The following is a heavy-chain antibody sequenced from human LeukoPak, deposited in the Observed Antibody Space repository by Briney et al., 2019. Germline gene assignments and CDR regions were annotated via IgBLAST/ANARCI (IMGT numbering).Heavy chain of an antibody. Sequence: SQTLSDTRAVSRGSIRKGGYSGSWIRQPPGKGLEWLWYLYHSGSTYYNPSLKSTVTISVDRSKNQFSLKRTSVTAAVTAVYYCATESWIQGEDYWGQGTLVTVSS. D-gene: IGHD5-18*01. J-gene: IGHJ4*02. CDR2: LYHSGST. CDR3: ATESWIQGEDY. V-gene: IGHV4-30-2*01. CDR1: RGSIRKGGYS.